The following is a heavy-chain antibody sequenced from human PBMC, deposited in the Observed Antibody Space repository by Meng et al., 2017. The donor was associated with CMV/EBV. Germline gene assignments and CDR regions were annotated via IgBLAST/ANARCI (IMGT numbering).Heavy chain of an antibody. CDR1: AGSISSYY. CDR3: ARHGDTAMVVGIDY. CDR2: IYTSGST. D-gene: IGHD5-18*01. J-gene: IGHJ4*02. V-gene: IGHV4-4*07. Sequence: QIQESGPGLVRPSGTLSLTCTVSAGSISSYYWGWIRQPAGKGLEWIGRIYTSGSTNYNPSLKRRVTMSVDTSKNQFSLKLSSVTAADTAVYYCARHGDTAMVVGIDYWGQGTLVTVSS.